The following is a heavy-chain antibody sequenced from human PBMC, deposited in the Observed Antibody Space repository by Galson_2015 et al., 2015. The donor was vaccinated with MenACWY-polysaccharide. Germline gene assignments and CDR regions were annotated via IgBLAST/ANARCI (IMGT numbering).Heavy chain of an antibody. CDR2: LSPPTGNT. D-gene: IGHD3-10*01. J-gene: IGHJ4*02. CDR1: GVTFSSYG. V-gene: IGHV3-23*01. CDR3: AKGAAHYGSGNYYDY. Sequence: SLRLSCAGSGVTFSSYGMGWVRHAPGKGLEWVSGLSPPTGNTYYADSVRGRFTISRDNSKNTLYLQMNSLRAEDTAVYYCAKGAAHYGSGNYYDYWGQGTQVTVSS.